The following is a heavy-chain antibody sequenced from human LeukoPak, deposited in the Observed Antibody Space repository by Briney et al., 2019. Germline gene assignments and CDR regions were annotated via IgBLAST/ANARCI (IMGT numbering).Heavy chain of an antibody. CDR2: ISWNSGTI. D-gene: IGHD2-15*01. Sequence: GGSLRLSCAASGFTFDDYVMNWVRQAPGKGLEWVSGISWNSGTIGYADSVEGRFTISRDNAKNSLYLQMNSLRAEDTALYYCVKGAAYHLGDAFDIWGQGTMVTVSS. V-gene: IGHV3-9*01. CDR3: VKGAAYHLGDAFDI. CDR1: GFTFDDYV. J-gene: IGHJ3*02.